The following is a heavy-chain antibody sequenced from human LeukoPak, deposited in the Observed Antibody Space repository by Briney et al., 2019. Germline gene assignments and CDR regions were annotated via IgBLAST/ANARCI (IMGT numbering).Heavy chain of an antibody. J-gene: IGHJ5*02. CDR1: GGSISSYY. D-gene: IGHD2-2*01. Sequence: PSETLSLTCTVSGGSISSYYWSWIRQPPGKGLEWIGYIYYSGSTNYNPSLKSRVTISVDTSKNQFSLKLSSVTAADTAVYYCARHESTSSRCNWFDPWGQGTLVTVSS. CDR2: IYYSGST. V-gene: IGHV4-59*08. CDR3: ARHESTSSRCNWFDP.